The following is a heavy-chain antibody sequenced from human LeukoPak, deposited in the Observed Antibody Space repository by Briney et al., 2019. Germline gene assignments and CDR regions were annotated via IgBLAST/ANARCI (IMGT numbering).Heavy chain of an antibody. CDR3: AKGEDYYGSGDV. CDR2: ISGSGGST. CDR1: GFTFSSYG. Sequence: GGSLRLSCAASGFTFSSYGMSWVRQAPGKGLEWVSAISGSGGSTYYADSVKGRFTISRDNSKNTLYLQMNSLRAEDTAVYYCAKGEDYYGSGDVWGKGTTVTVSS. V-gene: IGHV3-23*01. D-gene: IGHD3-10*01. J-gene: IGHJ6*04.